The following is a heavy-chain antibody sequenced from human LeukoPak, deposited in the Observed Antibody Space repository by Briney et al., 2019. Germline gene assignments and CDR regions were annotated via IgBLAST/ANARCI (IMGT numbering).Heavy chain of an antibody. V-gene: IGHV4-4*07. Sequence: SETLSLTCTVSDGSISSYFWSWIRQPAGKGLEWIGRIYTSGTTNYNPSLKSRVTMSVDTSKNQFSLQLSPVTAADTAVYYCEREVYGSGRQIDYWGQGTLVTVSS. D-gene: IGHD3-10*01. CDR1: DGSISSYF. CDR3: EREVYGSGRQIDY. CDR2: IYTSGTT. J-gene: IGHJ4*02.